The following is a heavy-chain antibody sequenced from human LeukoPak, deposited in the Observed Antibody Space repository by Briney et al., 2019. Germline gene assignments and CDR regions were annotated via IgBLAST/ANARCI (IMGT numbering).Heavy chain of an antibody. Sequence: PGGSLRLSCAASGFTFSSYGMHWVRQAPDKGLEWVAVTPNDRRNNYYAESVKGRFTISRDNSKNTLYLQMNSLRTEDTAVYYCARDGFRWELFDYWGQGTLVTVSS. CDR2: TPNDRRNN. CDR3: ARDGFRWELFDY. J-gene: IGHJ4*02. V-gene: IGHV3-30*03. CDR1: GFTFSSYG. D-gene: IGHD1-26*01.